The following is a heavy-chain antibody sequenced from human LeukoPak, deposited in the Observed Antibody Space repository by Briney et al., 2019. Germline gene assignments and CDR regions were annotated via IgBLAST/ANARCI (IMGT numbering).Heavy chain of an antibody. D-gene: IGHD3-22*01. J-gene: IGHJ4*02. CDR1: GGSISSGGYY. CDR2: IYYSRST. Sequence: SQTLSLTCTVSGGSISSGGYYWSWIRQHPGMGLEWIWYIYYSRSTYYNPSLKSRVTISVDTSNNQFSLKLSSVTAADTAVYYCARADSSGYSYFDYWGQGALVTVSS. V-gene: IGHV4-31*03. CDR3: ARADSSGYSYFDY.